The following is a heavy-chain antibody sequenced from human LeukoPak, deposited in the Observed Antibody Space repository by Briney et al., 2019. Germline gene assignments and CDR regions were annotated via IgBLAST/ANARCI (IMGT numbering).Heavy chain of an antibody. CDR1: GFTFSSYA. Sequence: GGSLSLSCAASGFTFSSYALSWVRKPPGKGLGWVSVISGSGGSTYYADSVKGRFTISRDNSKNTLYLQMNSLRAEDTAVYYCAKDREVGYYYGSGSYGDLDYWGQGTLVTVSS. D-gene: IGHD3-10*01. V-gene: IGHV3-23*01. CDR2: ISGSGGST. CDR3: AKDREVGYYYGSGSYGDLDY. J-gene: IGHJ4*02.